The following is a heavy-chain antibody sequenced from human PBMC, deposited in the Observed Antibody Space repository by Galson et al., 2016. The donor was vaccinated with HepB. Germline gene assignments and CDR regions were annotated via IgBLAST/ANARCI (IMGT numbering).Heavy chain of an antibody. CDR3: ARDTPYDSSGWDYAPQFFDY. J-gene: IGHJ4*02. D-gene: IGHD3-22*01. Sequence: ETLSLTCTVSGGSISLYYWSWIRQPPGKGLEWIGYIYYSGSTNYKSSLKSRVTISVDTSKNQFSLKLSSVTAADTAVYYCARDTPYDSSGWDYAPQFFDYWGQGTPVTVSS. CDR1: GGSISLYY. CDR2: IYYSGST. V-gene: IGHV4-59*01.